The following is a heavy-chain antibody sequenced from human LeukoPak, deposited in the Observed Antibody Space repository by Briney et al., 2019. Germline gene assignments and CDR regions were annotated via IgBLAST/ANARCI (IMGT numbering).Heavy chain of an antibody. CDR3: AKGSTYNILTDNLDY. J-gene: IGHJ4*02. D-gene: IGHD3-9*01. V-gene: IGHV3-43*01. CDR1: GFTFDDYV. Sequence: GGCLRLSCAASGFTFDDYVMHWVRQAPGKGLEWVSLVGWDGVTTHYADSVKGRFTISRDNTKNSLYLQMNSLRTEDTAVYYCAKGSTYNILTDNLDYWGQGTLVTVSS. CDR2: VGWDGVTT.